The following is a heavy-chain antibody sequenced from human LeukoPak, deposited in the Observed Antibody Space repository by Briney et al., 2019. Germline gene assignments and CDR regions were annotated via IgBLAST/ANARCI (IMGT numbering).Heavy chain of an antibody. Sequence: PSQTLSLTCTVSGGSISSGSYYWSWIRQPAGKGLEWIGRIYTSGSTNYNPSLKSRVTISVDTSKNQFSLKLSSVTAADTAVYYCARGRTITMVRGVTCFDYWGQGILVTVSS. CDR3: ARGRTITMVRGVTCFDY. V-gene: IGHV4-61*02. J-gene: IGHJ4*02. CDR2: IYTSGST. D-gene: IGHD3-10*01. CDR1: GGSISSGSYY.